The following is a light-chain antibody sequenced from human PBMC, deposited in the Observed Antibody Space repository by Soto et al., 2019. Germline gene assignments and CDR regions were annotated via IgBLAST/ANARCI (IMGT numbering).Light chain of an antibody. CDR1: QSVSSSY. V-gene: IGKV3-20*01. CDR2: SES. CDR3: QQYGSSPPTLT. J-gene: IGKJ4*01. Sequence: EIVLTQSPGTLSLSPGERATLSCRASQSVSSSYLAWYQQKPGQAPRLLIYSESSRATGIPDRFSGSGSGTDFTLTISRLEPEDFAVYYCQQYGSSPPTLTFGGGTKVEI.